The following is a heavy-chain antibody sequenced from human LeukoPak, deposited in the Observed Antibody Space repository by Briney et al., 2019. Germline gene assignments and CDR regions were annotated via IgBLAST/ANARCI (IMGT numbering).Heavy chain of an antibody. D-gene: IGHD6-13*01. Sequence: GGSLRLSCASSGFTFSSCVMTWVRQAPGKGLEWVSGISGTGDSTYYADSVKGRFTISRDNSKNTIYLQMHSLRVEDTAVYYCAKGSSAVGGGLHADYWGQGTLVTVSS. CDR3: AKGSSAVGGGLHADY. CDR1: GFTFSSCV. CDR2: ISGTGDST. J-gene: IGHJ4*02. V-gene: IGHV3-23*01.